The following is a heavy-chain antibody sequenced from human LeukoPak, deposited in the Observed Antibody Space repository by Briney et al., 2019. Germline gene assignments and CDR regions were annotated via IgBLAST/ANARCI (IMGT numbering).Heavy chain of an antibody. CDR1: GGSISSYY. J-gene: IGHJ3*02. D-gene: IGHD2-2*01. CDR3: ATCLHQYSCLTPGAFDI. Sequence: PSETLSLTCTVSGGSISSYYWSWIRQPPGKGLEWIGYIYYGGSTNYNPSLKSRVTMSVDTSKNQFSLKLSSVTAADTAVYYCATCLHQYSCLTPGAFDIWGQGTMVTVSS. V-gene: IGHV4-59*12. CDR2: IYYGGST.